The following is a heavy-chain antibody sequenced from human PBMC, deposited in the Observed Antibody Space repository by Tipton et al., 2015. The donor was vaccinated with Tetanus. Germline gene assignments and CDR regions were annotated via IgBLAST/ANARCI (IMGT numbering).Heavy chain of an antibody. J-gene: IGHJ6*02. Sequence: GSLRLSCAASGFTFSSYSMNWVRQAPGKGLEWVSYISSSSSTIYYADSVKGRFTISRDNAKNSLYLQMNSLRDEDTAVYYCARDRLWFGELSHYSYYGMDVWGQGPTAPVPS. V-gene: IGHV3-48*02. D-gene: IGHD3-10*01. CDR1: GFTFSSYS. CDR2: ISSSSSTI. CDR3: ARDRLWFGELSHYSYYGMDV.